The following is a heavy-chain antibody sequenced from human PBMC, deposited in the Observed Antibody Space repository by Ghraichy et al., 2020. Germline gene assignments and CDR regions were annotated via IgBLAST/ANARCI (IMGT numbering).Heavy chain of an antibody. CDR3: ATGTSHSSDFYFFGMDV. Sequence: ETLSLTCTVSDPSSTNYYWSWIRQTPGKGLEWIGYIYQSGHTNYNPSLQTRVSISLDTSNTQFSLTLTSVTAADTATYYCATGTSHSSDFYFFGMDVWGQGTTVTVSS. CDR1: DPSSTNYY. CDR2: IYQSGHT. V-gene: IGHV4-59*03. D-gene: IGHD1-14*01. J-gene: IGHJ6*02.